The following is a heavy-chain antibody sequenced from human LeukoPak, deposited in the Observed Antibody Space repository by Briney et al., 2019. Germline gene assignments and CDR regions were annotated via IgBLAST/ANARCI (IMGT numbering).Heavy chain of an antibody. CDR2: ISWNSGSI. D-gene: IGHD1-26*01. V-gene: IGHV3-9*01. J-gene: IGHJ4*02. CDR3: ATESRIVGA. CDR1: GFTFDDYA. Sequence: PGRSLRLSCAASGFTFDDYAMHWVRQAPGKGLEWVSGISWNSGSIGYADSVKGRFTISRDNAKNSLYLQMNSLRAEDTALYYCATESRIVGAWSQGTLVTVSS.